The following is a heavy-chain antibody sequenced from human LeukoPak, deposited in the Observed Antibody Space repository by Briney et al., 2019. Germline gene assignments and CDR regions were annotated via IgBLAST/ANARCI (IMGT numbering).Heavy chain of an antibody. D-gene: IGHD3-10*02. CDR3: AELGITMIGGV. CDR2: IQYDGSGQ. CDR1: GFSFSSYG. V-gene: IGHV3-30*02. Sequence: GGSLRLSCAASGFSFSSYGMHWVRQAPGKGLEWVAFIQYDGSGQYYADSVKGRFTISRDNAKNSLYLQMNSLRAEDTAVYYCAELGITMIGGVWGKGTTVTISS. J-gene: IGHJ6*04.